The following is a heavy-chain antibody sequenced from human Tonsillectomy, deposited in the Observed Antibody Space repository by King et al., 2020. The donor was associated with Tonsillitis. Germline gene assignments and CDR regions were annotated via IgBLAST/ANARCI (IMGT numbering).Heavy chain of an antibody. J-gene: IGHJ4*02. V-gene: IGHV3-30*18. CDR2: ISHDARNT. CDR3: AKVHGQWLETFDY. CDR1: GFIFRSYA. D-gene: IGHD6-19*01. Sequence: VQLVESGGGVVQPGRSLRLSCAASGFIFRSYAMHWVRQAPGKGLEWVAVISHDARNTYYANSVRGRLTISRDDSESTLYLQMSSLRTDDTAVYYCAKVHGQWLETFDYWGQGTLVTVSS.